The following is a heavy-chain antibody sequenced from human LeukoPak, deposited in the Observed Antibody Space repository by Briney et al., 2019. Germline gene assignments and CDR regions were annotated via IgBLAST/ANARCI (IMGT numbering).Heavy chain of an antibody. J-gene: IGHJ4*02. CDR1: GGTLGNYF. CDR2: IKPGGIT. CDR3: VRGFSGVVGDY. Sequence: PSETLSLTCTVYGGTLGNYFWSWIRQPPGKGLEWIGEIKPGGITNHNPSLKNGGTISLDTSKNQLSLKLISATAADTAVYYCVRGFSGVVGDYWGQGTLVTVSS. V-gene: IGHV4-34*01. D-gene: IGHD3-10*01.